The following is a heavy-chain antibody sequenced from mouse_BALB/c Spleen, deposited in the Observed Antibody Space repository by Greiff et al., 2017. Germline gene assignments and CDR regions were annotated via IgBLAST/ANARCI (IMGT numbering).Heavy chain of an antibody. CDR3: ARPPFYYAMDY. V-gene: IGHV1-80*01. CDR2: IYPGDGDT. J-gene: IGHJ4*01. Sequence: VQLQQSGAELVRPGSSVKISCKASGYAFSSYWMNWVKQRPGQGLEWIGQIYPGDGDTNYNGKFKGKATLTADKSSSTAYMQLSSLTSEDSAVYFCARPPFYYAMDYWGQGTSVTVSS. CDR1: GYAFSSYW.